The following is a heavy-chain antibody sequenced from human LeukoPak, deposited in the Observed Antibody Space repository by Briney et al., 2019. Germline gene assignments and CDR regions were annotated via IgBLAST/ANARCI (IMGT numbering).Heavy chain of an antibody. D-gene: IGHD4-17*01. CDR1: GFTFSRHW. V-gene: IGHV3-74*01. J-gene: IGHJ4*02. CDR2: INSDGSST. CDR3: ASRWSTVTTFDY. Sequence: GGSLRLSCAASGFTFSRHWMHWVRQAPGKGLVWVSRINSDGSSTSYADSVKGQFTISRDNAKNTLYLQMNSLRAEDTAVYYCASRWSTVTTFDYWGQGTLVTVSS.